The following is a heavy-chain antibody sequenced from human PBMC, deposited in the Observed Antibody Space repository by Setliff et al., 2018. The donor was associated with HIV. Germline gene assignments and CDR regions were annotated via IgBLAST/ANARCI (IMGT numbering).Heavy chain of an antibody. V-gene: IGHV5-51*01. CDR2: IFPGDSDT. CDR3: ARAGSFDPYYYMDV. CDR1: GYRIYRYW. J-gene: IGHJ6*03. D-gene: IGHD3-10*01. Sequence: GESLKISCKGSGYRIYRYWIAWVRQMPGKGLEWMGIIFPGDSDTRYSPSFYGQVNISADKSISTAYLQWSSLKASDTAMYYCARAGSFDPYYYMDVWGKGTTVTVSS.